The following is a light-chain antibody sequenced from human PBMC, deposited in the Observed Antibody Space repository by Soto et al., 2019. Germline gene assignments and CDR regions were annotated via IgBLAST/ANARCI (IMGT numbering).Light chain of an antibody. Sequence: SYELTQPPSVSVSPGQTAIITCSGDKLGHKYPCWDQQKPGQSPVLVIYQDSKRPSGIPERFSGSNSGNTATLTISGTQTMDEADYYCQAWDSSTYVFGTGTKLTVL. V-gene: IGLV3-1*01. CDR3: QAWDSSTYV. CDR2: QDS. J-gene: IGLJ1*01. CDR1: KLGHKY.